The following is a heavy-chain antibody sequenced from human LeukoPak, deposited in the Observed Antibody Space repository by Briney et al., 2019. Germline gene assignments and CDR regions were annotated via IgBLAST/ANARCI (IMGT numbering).Heavy chain of an antibody. D-gene: IGHD3-10*01. CDR1: GDSITSYY. J-gene: IGHJ5*02. Sequence: SETLSLTCTVSGDSITSYYWSWLRQPPGKGLEWIGYIYYSGSTNYNPSLKSRVTISVDTSKNQFSLKLSSVTAADTAVYYCARSNELHWFGERDWFDPWGQGTLVTVSS. CDR2: IYYSGST. V-gene: IGHV4-59*08. CDR3: ARSNELHWFGERDWFDP.